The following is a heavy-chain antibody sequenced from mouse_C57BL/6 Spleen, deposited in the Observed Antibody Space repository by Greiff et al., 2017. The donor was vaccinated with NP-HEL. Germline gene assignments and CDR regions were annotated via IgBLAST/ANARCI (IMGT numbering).Heavy chain of an antibody. Sequence: QVQLQQSGAELVKPGASVKISCKASGYAFSSYWMNWVKQRPGKGLEWIGQIYPGDGDTNYNGKFKGKATLTADKSSSTAYMQLSSLTSEDSAVYFCAGAELTGDYYFDYWGQGTTLTVSS. D-gene: IGHD4-1*01. V-gene: IGHV1-80*01. CDR3: AGAELTGDYYFDY. J-gene: IGHJ2*01. CDR1: GYAFSSYW. CDR2: IYPGDGDT.